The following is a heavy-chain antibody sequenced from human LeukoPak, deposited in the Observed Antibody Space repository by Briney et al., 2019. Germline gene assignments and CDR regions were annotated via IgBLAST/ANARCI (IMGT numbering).Heavy chain of an antibody. CDR1: GYTFTSYG. D-gene: IGHD5-18*01. Sequence: ASVKVSCKASGYTFTSYGISWVRQAPGQGLEWMGWISAYNGNTNYAQKLQGRVTMTTDTSTSTAYMELRSLRSDDTAVYYCARERVSDSYGYWIDYWGQGTLVTVSS. CDR3: ARERVSDSYGYWIDY. J-gene: IGHJ4*02. V-gene: IGHV1-18*01. CDR2: ISAYNGNT.